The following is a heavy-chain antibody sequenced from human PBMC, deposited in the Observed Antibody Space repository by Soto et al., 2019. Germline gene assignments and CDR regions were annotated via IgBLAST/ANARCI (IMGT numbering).Heavy chain of an antibody. J-gene: IGHJ4*02. V-gene: IGHV4-38-2*01. Sequence: KPSETLSLTCAVSGYSISSGYYWGWIRQPPGKGLEWIGSIYHSGSTYYNPSLKSRVTISVDTSKNQFSLKLSTVTAADTAVYYCARYRTGGTGFDYWGQGALVTVSS. CDR3: ARYRTGGTGFDY. CDR1: GYSISSGYY. D-gene: IGHD1-1*01. CDR2: IYHSGST.